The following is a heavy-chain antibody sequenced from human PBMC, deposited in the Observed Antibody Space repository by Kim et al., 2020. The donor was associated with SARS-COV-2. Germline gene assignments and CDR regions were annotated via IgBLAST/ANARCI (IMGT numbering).Heavy chain of an antibody. CDR3: AKDALGYCSSSSCYNYFDP. CDR2: ISGSGGST. J-gene: IGHJ5*02. Sequence: GGSLRLSCAASGFTFSTYAMNWVRQAPGKGLEWVSHISGSGGSTYYADSVKGRFTISRDNSKNTLFLQMNSLRAEDTAKYYCAKDALGYCSSSSCYNYFDPWGQGTPVTVSS. CDR1: GFTFSTYA. D-gene: IGHD2-2*02. V-gene: IGHV3-23*01.